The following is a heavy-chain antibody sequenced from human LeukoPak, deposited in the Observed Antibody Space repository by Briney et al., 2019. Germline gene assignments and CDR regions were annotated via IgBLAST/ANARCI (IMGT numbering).Heavy chain of an antibody. J-gene: IGHJ4*02. CDR3: ARDPGSHNSSGWYDY. CDR1: GFTVSSNY. D-gene: IGHD6-19*01. Sequence: GGSLRLSCAASGFTVSSNYMSWVRQAPGKGLECISYISSSGSTIYYADSVKGRFTISRDNAKNSLYLQMNSLRAEDTAVYYCARDPGSHNSSGWYDYWGQGTLVTVSS. V-gene: IGHV3-11*01. CDR2: ISSSGSTI.